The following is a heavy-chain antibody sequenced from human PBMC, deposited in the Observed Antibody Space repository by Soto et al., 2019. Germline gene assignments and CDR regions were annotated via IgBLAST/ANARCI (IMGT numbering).Heavy chain of an antibody. Sequence: SVKVSCKASGGTFSSYAISWVRQAPGQGLEWMGGIIPIFGTANYAQKFQGRVTITADKSTSTAYMELSSLRSEDAAVYYCARGEIAARPRWFDPWGQGTLVTVS. J-gene: IGHJ5*02. CDR2: IIPIFGTA. CDR3: ARGEIAARPRWFDP. V-gene: IGHV1-69*06. CDR1: GGTFSSYA. D-gene: IGHD6-6*01.